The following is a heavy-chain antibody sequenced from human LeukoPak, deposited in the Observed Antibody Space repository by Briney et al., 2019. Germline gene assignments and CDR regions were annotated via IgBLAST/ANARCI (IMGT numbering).Heavy chain of an antibody. CDR1: GGSISSGGYY. D-gene: IGHD5-18*01. CDR3: ARGRYSYGDEF. CDR2: IYYSGST. J-gene: IGHJ4*02. Sequence: SQTLSLTCTVSGGSISSGGYYWSWIRQHPGKGLEWIEYIYYSGSTYYNPSLKSRITISVDTSKNHFSLKLSSVTAADTAVYYCARGRYSYGDEFWGQGTLVTVSS. V-gene: IGHV4-31*03.